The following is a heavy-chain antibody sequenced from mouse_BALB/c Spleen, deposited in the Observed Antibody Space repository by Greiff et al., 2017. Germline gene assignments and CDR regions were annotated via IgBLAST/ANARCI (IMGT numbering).Heavy chain of an antibody. J-gene: IGHJ3*01. CDR3: ARERGYDGYPWFAY. D-gene: IGHD2-3*01. V-gene: IGHV2-9*02. CDR1: GFSLTSYG. Sequence: QVQLKESGPGLVAPSQSLSITCTVSGFSLTSYGVHWVRQPPGKGLVWLGVIWAGGSTNYNSALMSRLSISKDNSKSQVFLKMYSLQTDDTAMYYCARERGYDGYPWFAYWGQGTLVTVSA. CDR2: IWAGGST.